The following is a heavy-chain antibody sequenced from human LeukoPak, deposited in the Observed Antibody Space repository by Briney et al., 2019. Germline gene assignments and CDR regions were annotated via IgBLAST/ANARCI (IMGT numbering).Heavy chain of an antibody. J-gene: IGHJ4*02. CDR2: IKHDGSEK. V-gene: IGHV3-7*01. D-gene: IGHD3-22*01. CDR1: GFTFSSNG. Sequence: PGGSLRLSCVPSGFTFSSNGMHWVRQAPGKGLEWVANIKHDGSEKYYVDSVKGRFTISRDNAKNSLYLQMNSLRAEDTAVYYCARWGYYSPDYWGQGTLVTVSS. CDR3: ARWGYYSPDY.